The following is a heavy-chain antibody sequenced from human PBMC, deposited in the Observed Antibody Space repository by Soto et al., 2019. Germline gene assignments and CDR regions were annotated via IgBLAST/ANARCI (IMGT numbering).Heavy chain of an antibody. D-gene: IGHD3-16*01. Sequence: QVQLVESGGGVVQPGRSLRLSCAASGFTFSSHGMHWVSQAPDKGLEWVAVIWYDGSNKYYADSVKGRFTISRDNSNNMLYLEMNSLRVEDTAVYYCARWGNWKVADNWGQGTLVTVSS. CDR3: ARWGNWKVADN. CDR2: IWYDGSNK. V-gene: IGHV3-33*01. CDR1: GFTFSSHG. J-gene: IGHJ4*02.